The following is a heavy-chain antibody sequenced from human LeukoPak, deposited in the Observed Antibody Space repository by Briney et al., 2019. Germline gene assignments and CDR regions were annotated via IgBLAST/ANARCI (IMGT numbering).Heavy chain of an antibody. J-gene: IGHJ4*02. D-gene: IGHD3-9*01. V-gene: IGHV3-21*01. CDR3: ARGKAGAYDISTGYYNEGVFDY. CDR2: ISGSSSSWL. CDR1: GFTLSKYS. Sequence: KSGGSLRLSCAASGFTLSKYSMNWVRQAPGKGLEWVSSISGSSSSWLYYTDSVKGRFTISRDNARNALYLQMNSLRAQDTAIYFCARGKAGAYDISTGYYNEGVFDYWGQGTLVAVSS.